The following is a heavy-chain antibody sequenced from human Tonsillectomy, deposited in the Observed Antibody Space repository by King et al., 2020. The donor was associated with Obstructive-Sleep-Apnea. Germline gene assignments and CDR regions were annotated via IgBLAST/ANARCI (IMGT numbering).Heavy chain of an antibody. CDR1: GFTFSSYA. CDR2: ISCSGGST. D-gene: IGHD3-10*01. Sequence: VQLVESGGGLVQPGGSLRLSCAASGFTFSSYAMNWVRQAPGKGLEWVSGISCSGGSTYYGDSVKGWFTISRDTSKNTLYLQMNRLRAEDTAVFYCAKGDGSGNYYTGHFDYWGQGTLVTVSS. CDR3: AKGDGSGNYYTGHFDY. J-gene: IGHJ4*02. V-gene: IGHV3-23*04.